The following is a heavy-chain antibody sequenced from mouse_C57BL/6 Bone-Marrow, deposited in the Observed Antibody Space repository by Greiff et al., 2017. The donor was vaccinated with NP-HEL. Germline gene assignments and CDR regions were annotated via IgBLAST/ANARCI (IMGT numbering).Heavy chain of an antibody. V-gene: IGHV5-4*01. D-gene: IGHD2-3*01. Sequence: EVQLVESGGGLVKPGGSLKLSCAASGFTFSSYAMSWVRQTPDKRLEWVATISDGGSYTYYPDNVKGRFTISRDNAKNNLYLQMSHLKSEDTAMYYCARDLGSYDGYYYYAMDYWGQGTSVTVSS. CDR3: ARDLGSYDGYYYYAMDY. J-gene: IGHJ4*01. CDR2: ISDGGSYT. CDR1: GFTFSSYA.